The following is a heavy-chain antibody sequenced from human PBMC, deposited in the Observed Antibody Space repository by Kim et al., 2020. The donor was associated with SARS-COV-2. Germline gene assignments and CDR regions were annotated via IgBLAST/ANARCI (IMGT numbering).Heavy chain of an antibody. Sequence: SETLSLTCAVYGGSFSGYYWSWIRQPPGKGLEWIGEINHSGSTNYNPSLKSRVTISVDTSKNQFSLKLSSVTAADTAVYYCARFGPYYYDSSGYYLSWF. CDR3: ARFGPYYYDSSGYYLSWF. D-gene: IGHD3-22*01. J-gene: IGHJ5*01. CDR2: INHSGST. CDR1: GGSFSGYY. V-gene: IGHV4-34*01.